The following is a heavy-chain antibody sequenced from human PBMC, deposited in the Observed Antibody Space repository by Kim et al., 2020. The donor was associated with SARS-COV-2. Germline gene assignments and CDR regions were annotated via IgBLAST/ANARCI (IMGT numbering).Heavy chain of an antibody. CDR2: IKSKTDDGTA. CDR1: GFTFSNAW. V-gene: IGHV3-15*01. D-gene: IGHD1-26*01. CDR3: TIEITWDVRPPPH. Sequence: WGSLRLSCAASGFTFSNAWMSWVRQAPGKGLEWVGRIKSKTDDGTAAYGAPVKGRFTISRDDSRNTLYLQMNSLTIEDTAVYYCTIEITWDVRPPPHWGQGSLVTVSS. J-gene: IGHJ4*02.